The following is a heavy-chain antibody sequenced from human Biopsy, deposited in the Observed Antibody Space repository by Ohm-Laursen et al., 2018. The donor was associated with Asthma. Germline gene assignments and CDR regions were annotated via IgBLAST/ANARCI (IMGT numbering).Heavy chain of an antibody. CDR1: GGTFNTYV. CDR3: ARKAGSCISRTCYSLDF. J-gene: IGHJ4*02. Sequence: SVKVSCKSLGGTFNTYVIGWVRQPPGQGPEWKGVINFVVGTTTYPQKFQDRVTITADDSTSTVYMELSSLRSEDTAVYYCARKAGSCISRTCYSLDFWGQGTLDTVFS. D-gene: IGHD2-2*01. V-gene: IGHV1-69*13. CDR2: INFVVGTT.